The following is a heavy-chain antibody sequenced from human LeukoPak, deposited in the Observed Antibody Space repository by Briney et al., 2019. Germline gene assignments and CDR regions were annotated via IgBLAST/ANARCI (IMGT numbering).Heavy chain of an antibody. J-gene: IGHJ5*02. Sequence: ASVKVSCKASGYTFTSYGISWVGQAPGQGLEWMGWISAYNGNTNYAQKLQGRVTMTTDTSTSTAYMELRSLRSDDTAVYYCARDPLVVVGSCSLPDYWFDPWGQGTLVTVSS. CDR3: ARDPLVVVGSCSLPDYWFDP. V-gene: IGHV1-18*01. D-gene: IGHD3-10*01. CDR2: ISAYNGNT. CDR1: GYTFTSYG.